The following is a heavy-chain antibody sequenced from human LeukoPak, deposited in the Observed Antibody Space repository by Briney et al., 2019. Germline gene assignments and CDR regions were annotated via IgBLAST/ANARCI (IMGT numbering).Heavy chain of an antibody. D-gene: IGHD2-15*01. CDR3: ATTSGGSFWFDP. V-gene: IGHV1-46*03. CDR2: INPSGGST. Sequence: ASVTVSCKASGYTFTSYYMHWVRQAPGQGLEWMGIINPSGGSTSYAQKFQGRVTMTRDTSTSTVYMELSSLRSEDTAVYYCATTSGGSFWFDPWGQGTLVTVSS. J-gene: IGHJ5*02. CDR1: GYTFTSYY.